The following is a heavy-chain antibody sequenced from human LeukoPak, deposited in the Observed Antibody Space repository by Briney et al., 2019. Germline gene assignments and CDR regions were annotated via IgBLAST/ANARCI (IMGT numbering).Heavy chain of an antibody. V-gene: IGHV4-59*01. D-gene: IGHD3-22*01. CDR2: IYYSGST. CDR3: ARYYYDSSGYYWDDAFDI. Sequence: SETLSLTCTVSGGSISSYYWSWIRRPPGKGLEWIGYIYYSGSTNYNPSLKSRVTTSVDTSKNQFSLKLSSVTAADTAVYYCARYYYDSSGYYWDDAFDIWGQETMVTVSS. J-gene: IGHJ3*02. CDR1: GGSISSYY.